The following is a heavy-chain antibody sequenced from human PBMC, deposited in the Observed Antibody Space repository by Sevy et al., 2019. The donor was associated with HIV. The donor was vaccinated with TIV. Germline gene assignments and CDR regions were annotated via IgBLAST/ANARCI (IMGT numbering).Heavy chain of an antibody. D-gene: IGHD5-12*01. J-gene: IGHJ3*02. CDR1: GFTFSSYA. Sequence: GGSLRLSCAASGFTFSSYAMHWVRQAPGKGLEYVSAISSNGGSTYYAHSVKGRFTISRDNSKNTLYLQMGSLRAEDMAVYYCAREYSGYDYGAFDIWGQGTMVTVSS. CDR3: AREYSGYDYGAFDI. V-gene: IGHV3-64*01. CDR2: ISSNGGST.